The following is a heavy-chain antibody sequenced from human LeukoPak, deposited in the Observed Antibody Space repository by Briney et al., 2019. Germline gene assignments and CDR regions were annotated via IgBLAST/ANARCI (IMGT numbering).Heavy chain of an antibody. Sequence: SETLSLTCTVSGGSISSYYWSWIRQPPGKGLEWIGYIYYSGSTNYNPSLKSRVTISVDTSKNQFSLKLSSVTAADTAVYYCARSYCSGGGCYWFAPWGQGTLVTVSS. CDR2: IYYSGST. CDR3: ARSYCSGGGCYWFAP. V-gene: IGHV4-59*08. D-gene: IGHD2-15*01. CDR1: GGSISSYY. J-gene: IGHJ5*02.